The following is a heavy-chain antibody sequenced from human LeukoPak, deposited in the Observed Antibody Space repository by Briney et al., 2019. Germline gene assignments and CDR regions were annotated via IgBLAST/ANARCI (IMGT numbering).Heavy chain of an antibody. D-gene: IGHD6-13*01. V-gene: IGHV1-69*04. CDR3: ARDAYSSSQFLDY. J-gene: IGHJ4*02. CDR2: IIPILGIA. CDR1: GGTFSSYA. Sequence: SVKVSCKASGGTFSSYAISWVRQAPGQGLEWMGRIIPILGIANYAQKFQGRVTITADKSTSTAYMELSSLRSEDTAVYYCARDAYSSSQFLDYWGQGTLVTVSS.